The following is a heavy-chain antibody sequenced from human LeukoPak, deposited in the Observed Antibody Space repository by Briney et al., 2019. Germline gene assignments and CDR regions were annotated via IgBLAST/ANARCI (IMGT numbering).Heavy chain of an antibody. Sequence: SVKVSCKASGGTFSSYAISWVRQAPGQGLEWMGRIIPIFGIANYPQKFQGRVTITADKSTSTAYMELSSLRSEDTAVYYCARFSGSASIGAFDIWGQGTMVTVSS. CDR2: IIPIFGIA. J-gene: IGHJ3*02. V-gene: IGHV1-69*04. CDR1: GGTFSSYA. CDR3: ARFSGSASIGAFDI. D-gene: IGHD1-26*01.